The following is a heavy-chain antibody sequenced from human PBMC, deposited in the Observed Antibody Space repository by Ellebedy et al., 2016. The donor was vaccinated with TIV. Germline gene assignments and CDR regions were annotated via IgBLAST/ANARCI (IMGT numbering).Heavy chain of an antibody. CDR2: INPNSGGT. CDR1: GYTFTSYY. Sequence: ASVKVSXXASGYTFTSYYLHWVRQAPGQGLEWMGWINPNSGGTNYAQKFQGRVTMTRDTSINTAYMELSSLRSDDTAVYYCARDRSSSDYWGQGTLVTVSS. CDR3: ARDRSSSDY. J-gene: IGHJ4*02. V-gene: IGHV1-2*02. D-gene: IGHD6-13*01.